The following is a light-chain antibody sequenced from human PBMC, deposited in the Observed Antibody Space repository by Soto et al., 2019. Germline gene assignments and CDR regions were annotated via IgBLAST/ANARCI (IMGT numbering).Light chain of an antibody. CDR3: QHYSDYPLT. CDR1: QSVGNW. V-gene: IGKV1-5*03. Sequence: DIQMTQSPSTLSASVGDRVTITCRASQSVGNWLAWFQQKPGKAPSLLVYLASNLQTGVPSRFSGVGSGTEFTLTSSSLEPEDFATYYCQHYSDYPLTFGPGTKVDLK. CDR2: LAS. J-gene: IGKJ3*01.